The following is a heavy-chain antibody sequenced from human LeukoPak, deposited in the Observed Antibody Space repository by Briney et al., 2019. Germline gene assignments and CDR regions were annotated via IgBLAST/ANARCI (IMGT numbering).Heavy chain of an antibody. D-gene: IGHD2-2*01. CDR3: ARTHSDQPESYYYYGMDV. CDR2: INPNSGGT. V-gene: IGHV1-2*06. CDR1: GYTFTGYY. Sequence: GASVKVSCKASGYTFTGYYMHWVRQAPGQGLEWMGRINPNSGGTNYAQKFQGRVTMTRDTSISTAYMELSRLRSDDTAVYYCARTHSDQPESYYYYGMDVWGQGTTVTVSS. J-gene: IGHJ6*02.